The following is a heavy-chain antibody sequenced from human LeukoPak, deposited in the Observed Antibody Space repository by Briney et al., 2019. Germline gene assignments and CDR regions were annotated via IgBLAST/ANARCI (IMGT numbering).Heavy chain of an antibody. CDR1: GYTFTGYY. CDR2: INPNSGGT. V-gene: IGHV1-2*02. J-gene: IGHJ6*02. Sequence: GASVKVSCKASGYTFTGYYMHWVRQAPGQGLEWMGWINPNSGGTNYAQKFQGRVTMTRDTSISTAYMELSRLRSDGTAVYYCARDDDSSSWYYYYYGMDVWGQGTTVTVSS. CDR3: ARDDDSSSWYYYYYGMDV. D-gene: IGHD6-13*01.